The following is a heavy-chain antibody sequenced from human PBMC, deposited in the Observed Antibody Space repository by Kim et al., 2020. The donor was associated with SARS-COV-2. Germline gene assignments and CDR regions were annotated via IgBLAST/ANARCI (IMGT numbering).Heavy chain of an antibody. J-gene: IGHJ4*02. CDR3: AREYREPSTVVTSFSPDY. D-gene: IGHD4-17*01. CDR1: GGSISSSSYY. CDR2: IYYSGST. Sequence: SETLSLTCTVSGGSISSSSYYWGWIRQPPGKGLEWIGSIYYSGSTYYNPSLKSRVTISVDTSKNQFSLKLSSMTAADTAVYYCAREYREPSTVVTSFSPDYWGQGTLVTVSS. V-gene: IGHV4-39*07.